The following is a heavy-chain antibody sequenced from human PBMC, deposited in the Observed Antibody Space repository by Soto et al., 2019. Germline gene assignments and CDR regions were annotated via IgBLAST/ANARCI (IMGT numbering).Heavy chain of an antibody. Sequence: GGSLRLSCAASGFTFSSYGMHWVRQAPGKGLEWVAVIWYDGSNKYYADSVKGRFTISRDNSKNTLYLQMNSLRAEDTAVYYCARGGWEEGYSSSWYYYYFDYWGQGTLVTVSS. J-gene: IGHJ4*02. CDR3: ARGGWEEGYSSSWYYYYFDY. V-gene: IGHV3-33*01. CDR2: IWYDGSNK. D-gene: IGHD6-13*01. CDR1: GFTFSSYG.